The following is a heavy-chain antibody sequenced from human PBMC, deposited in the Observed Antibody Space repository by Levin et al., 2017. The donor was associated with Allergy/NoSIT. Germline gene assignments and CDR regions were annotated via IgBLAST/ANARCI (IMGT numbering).Heavy chain of an antibody. V-gene: IGHV4-59*01. Sequence: SETLSLTCTVSGGSISSYYWSWIRQPPGKGLEWIGYIYYSGSTNYNPSLKSRVTISVDTSKNQFSLKLSSVTAADTAVYYCARGSYFWSGYQNNWFDPWGQGTLVTVSS. CDR1: GGSISSYY. CDR2: IYYSGST. D-gene: IGHD3-3*01. J-gene: IGHJ5*02. CDR3: ARGSYFWSGYQNNWFDP.